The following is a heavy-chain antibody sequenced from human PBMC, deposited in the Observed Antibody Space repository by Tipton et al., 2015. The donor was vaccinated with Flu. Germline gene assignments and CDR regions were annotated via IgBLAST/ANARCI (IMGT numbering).Heavy chain of an antibody. D-gene: IGHD4-17*01. CDR2: IYTSGST. CDR1: GDSIGSDYY. J-gene: IGHJ5*02. V-gene: IGHV4-4*07. CDR3: ARDYGDLNWFDP. Sequence: GLVKPSETLSLTCSVSGDSIGSDYYWGWIRQPAGKGLEWIGQIYTSGSTKYNPSLKSRVTMSLDTSKNQFSLKMSSVTAADTAMYYCARDYGDLNWFDPWGQGTLVTVSS.